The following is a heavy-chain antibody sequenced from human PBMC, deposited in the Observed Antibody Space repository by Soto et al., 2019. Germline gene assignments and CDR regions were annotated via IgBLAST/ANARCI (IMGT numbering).Heavy chain of an antibody. J-gene: IGHJ6*02. CDR3: AREEDVLLFLEWLLPGMDV. Sequence: ASVKVSCKASGYTFTGYYMHWVRQAPGQGLEWMGWINPNSGGTNYAQKFQGRVTMTRDTSISTAYMELSRLRSDDTAVYYCAREEDVLLFLEWLLPGMDVWGQGTMVTVSS. CDR2: INPNSGGT. V-gene: IGHV1-2*02. CDR1: GYTFTGYY. D-gene: IGHD3-3*01.